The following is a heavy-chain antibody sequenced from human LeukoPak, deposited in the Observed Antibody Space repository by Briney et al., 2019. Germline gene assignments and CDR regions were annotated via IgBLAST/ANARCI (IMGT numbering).Heavy chain of an antibody. V-gene: IGHV4-34*01. J-gene: IGHJ4*02. CDR3: ARLHRTIQLTYYYDSSGYYRY. D-gene: IGHD3-22*01. CDR2: INHSGST. CDR1: GGSFSGYY. Sequence: PSETLSLTCAVYGGSFSGYYWSWIRQPPGKGLEWIGEINHSGSTNYNPSLKSRVTISVDTSKNQFSLKLSSVTAADTAVYYCARLHRTIQLTYYYDSSGYYRYWGQGTLVTVSS.